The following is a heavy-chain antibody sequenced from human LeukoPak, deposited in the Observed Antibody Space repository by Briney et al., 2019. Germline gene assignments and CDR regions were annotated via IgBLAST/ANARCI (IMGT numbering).Heavy chain of an antibody. CDR2: ISGSGGST. Sequence: GGSLRLSCAASGFTFSSYAMSWVRQAPGKGLEWVSAISGSGGSTYYADSVKGRFTISRDNAKNSLYLQMNSLRAEDTAVYYCAKGSGQWLPFDYWGQGTLVTVSS. CDR1: GFTFSSYA. V-gene: IGHV3-23*01. J-gene: IGHJ4*02. CDR3: AKGSGQWLPFDY. D-gene: IGHD6-19*01.